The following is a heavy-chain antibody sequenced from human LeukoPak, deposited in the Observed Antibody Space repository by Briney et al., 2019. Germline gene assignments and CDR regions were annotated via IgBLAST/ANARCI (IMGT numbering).Heavy chain of an antibody. CDR1: GGSISSYY. V-gene: IGHV4-59*08. Sequence: PSETLSLTCTVSGGSISSYYWSWIRQPPGKGLEWIGYIYYSGSTNYNPSLKSRVTISVDTSKNQFSLKLSSVTAADTAVYYCARSLVVPAAKFDPWGQGTLVTVSS. D-gene: IGHD2-2*01. J-gene: IGHJ5*02. CDR2: IYYSGST. CDR3: ARSLVVPAAKFDP.